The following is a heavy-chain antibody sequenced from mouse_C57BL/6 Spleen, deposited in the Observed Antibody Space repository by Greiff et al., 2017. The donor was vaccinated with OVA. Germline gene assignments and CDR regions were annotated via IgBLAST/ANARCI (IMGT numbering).Heavy chain of an antibody. CDR1: GYTFTSYW. J-gene: IGHJ2*01. D-gene: IGHD4-1*01. Sequence: QVQLQQPGAELVKPGASVKLSCKASGYTFTSYWMQWVKQRPGQGLEWIGEIDPSDSYTNYNQKFKGKATLTVDTSSSTAYMQVSSLTSEDSAVYYCARRGTGPFDYWGQGTTLTVSS. CDR3: ARRGTGPFDY. V-gene: IGHV1-50*01. CDR2: IDPSDSYT.